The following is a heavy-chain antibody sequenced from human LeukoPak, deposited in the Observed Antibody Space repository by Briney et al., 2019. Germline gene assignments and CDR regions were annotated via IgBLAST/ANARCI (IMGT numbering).Heavy chain of an antibody. CDR1: GGSISGSSYY. CDR2: IYYSGST. J-gene: IGHJ3*02. V-gene: IGHV4-39*07. Sequence: SETLSLTCTVSGGSISGSSYYWGWIRQPPGKGLEWIGSIYYSGSTYYNPSLKSRVTISVDTSKNQFSLKLSSVTAADTAVYYCARDPQDLYSSGWPDAFDIWGQGTMVTVSS. D-gene: IGHD6-19*01. CDR3: ARDPQDLYSSGWPDAFDI.